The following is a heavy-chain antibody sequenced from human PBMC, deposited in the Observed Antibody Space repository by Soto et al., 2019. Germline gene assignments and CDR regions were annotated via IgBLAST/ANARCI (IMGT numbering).Heavy chain of an antibody. V-gene: IGHV3-23*01. Sequence: EVQLLESGGGLEQPGESLRLSCAASGLTFSSYAMSWVRQAPGKGLEWVSGIDSSGDTTYYADSVKGRFTISRDNSNNTLYLPMNCLRAEDTAVYYCTSALPFDYWGRGTLVTVSS. CDR1: GLTFSSYA. CDR3: TSALPFDY. CDR2: IDSSGDTT. J-gene: IGHJ4*02.